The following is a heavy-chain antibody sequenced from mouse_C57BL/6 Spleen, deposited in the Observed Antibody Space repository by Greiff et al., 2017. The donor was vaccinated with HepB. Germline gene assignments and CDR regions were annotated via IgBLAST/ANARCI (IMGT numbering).Heavy chain of an antibody. Sequence: EVHLVESGGGLVKPGGSLKLSCAASGFTFSDYGMHWVRQAPEKGLEWVAYISSGSSTIYYADTVKGRFTISRDNAKNTLFLQMTRLRSEDTAMYYCARGPYYYGSSYDFDYWGQGTTLTVSS. CDR1: GFTFSDYG. J-gene: IGHJ2*01. CDR2: ISSGSSTI. CDR3: ARGPYYYGSSYDFDY. D-gene: IGHD1-1*01. V-gene: IGHV5-17*01.